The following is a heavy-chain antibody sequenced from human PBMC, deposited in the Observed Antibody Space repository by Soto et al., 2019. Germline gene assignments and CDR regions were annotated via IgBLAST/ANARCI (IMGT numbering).Heavy chain of an antibody. CDR1: GFSLSNARMG. Sequence: QVTLKESGPVLVKPTETLTLTCTVSGFSLSNARMGVSWIRQPPGKALEWLEHIFSNDEKSYSTSLKSRLTISKDTSKSQVGLTMTNMDPVDTATYFCARMVDDFLEDGMDVWGQGTTVTVS. D-gene: IGHD3-3*01. CDR3: ARMVDDFLEDGMDV. V-gene: IGHV2-26*01. J-gene: IGHJ6*02. CDR2: IFSNDEK.